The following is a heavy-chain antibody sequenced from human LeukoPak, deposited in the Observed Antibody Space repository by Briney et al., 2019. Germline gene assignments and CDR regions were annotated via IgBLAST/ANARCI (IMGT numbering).Heavy chain of an antibody. J-gene: IGHJ4*02. Sequence: GASVKVSCKASGYTFTGYYMHWVRQAPGQGLEWMGWINPNSGGTNYAQKFQGRVTMTRDTSISTAYMELSRLRSDDTAVYYCAREVRDGYKHAIFDYWGQGTLVTVSS. V-gene: IGHV1-2*02. D-gene: IGHD5-24*01. CDR3: AREVRDGYKHAIFDY. CDR2: INPNSGGT. CDR1: GYTFTGYY.